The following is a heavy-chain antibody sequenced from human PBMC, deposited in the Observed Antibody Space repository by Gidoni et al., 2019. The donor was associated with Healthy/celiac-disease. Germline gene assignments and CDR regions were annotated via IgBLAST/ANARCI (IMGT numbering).Heavy chain of an antibody. D-gene: IGHD1-26*01. CDR2: MKPHSVNT. CDR1: GYPFTSSD. J-gene: IGHJ6*02. V-gene: IGHV1-8*01. Sequence: QVQLVQSGAEVKKPGASVKVSCKASGYPFTSSDINWVRQATGQGLEWMVLMKPHSVNTGDAQKFQGRVTMTRNTSISTAYMELSSLRSEDTAVYYCARADAIVGATTVYYYYGMDVWGQGTTVTVSS. CDR3: ARADAIVGATTVYYYYGMDV.